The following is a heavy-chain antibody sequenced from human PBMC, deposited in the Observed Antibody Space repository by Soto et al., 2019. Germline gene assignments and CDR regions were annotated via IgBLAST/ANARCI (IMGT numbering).Heavy chain of an antibody. V-gene: IGHV4-39*01. D-gene: IGHD4-4*01. CDR1: GGSISSSSYY. J-gene: IGHJ4*02. CDR3: ERRSNHPCFDY. Sequence: SETLSLTCTVSGGSISSSSYYWGWIRQPPGKGLEWIGSIYYIGSTYYNPSLKSRVTISVDTSKNQFSLKLSSVTAADTAVYYCERRSNHPCFDYCGQGTLVTVSS. CDR2: IYYIGST.